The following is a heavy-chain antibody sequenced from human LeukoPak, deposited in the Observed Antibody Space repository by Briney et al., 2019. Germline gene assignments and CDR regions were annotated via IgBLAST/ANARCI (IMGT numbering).Heavy chain of an antibody. CDR3: AREGDTGLYYFDY. CDR1: GFTFSSFE. J-gene: IGHJ4*02. CDR2: ITSSGSSI. V-gene: IGHV3-48*03. D-gene: IGHD5-18*01. Sequence: GGSLRLSCAASGFTFSSFEMNWVRQAPGKGLEWVSYITSSGSSIYYADSVKGRFTISRDNAKNSLYLQMNNLRAEDTAVYYCAREGDTGLYYFDYWGQGTLVTASS.